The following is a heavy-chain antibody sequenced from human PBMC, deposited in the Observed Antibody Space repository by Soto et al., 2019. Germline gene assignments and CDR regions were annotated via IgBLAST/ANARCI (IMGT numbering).Heavy chain of an antibody. Sequence: GGSLRLSCAASGFTFSSYAMHWVRQAPGKGLEWVAVISYDGSNKYYADSVKGRFTISRDNSKNTLYLQMNSLRVEDTAVYYCARVFEDCSSTSCYRNFDYWGQGTLVTVSS. CDR2: ISYDGSNK. V-gene: IGHV3-30-3*01. CDR3: ARVFEDCSSTSCYRNFDY. J-gene: IGHJ4*02. CDR1: GFTFSSYA. D-gene: IGHD2-2*01.